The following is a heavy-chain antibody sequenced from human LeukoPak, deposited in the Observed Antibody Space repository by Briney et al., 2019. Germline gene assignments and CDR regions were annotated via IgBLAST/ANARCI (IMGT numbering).Heavy chain of an antibody. CDR3: AKGRGQWLLLE. D-gene: IGHD3-22*01. CDR2: ISSSSSYI. J-gene: IGHJ4*02. V-gene: IGHV3-21*04. Sequence: PGGSLRLSCVASGFTFSNYNMNWARQAPGKGLEWVSSISSSSSYIYYADSVKGRFTIFRDNAKNSLYLQMNSLRAEDTAVYYCAKGRGQWLLLEWGQGTLVTVSS. CDR1: GFTFSNYN.